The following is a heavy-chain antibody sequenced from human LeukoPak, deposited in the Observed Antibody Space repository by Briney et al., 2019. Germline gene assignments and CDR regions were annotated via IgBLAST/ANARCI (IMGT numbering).Heavy chain of an antibody. CDR1: GYTFTSYD. CDR2: MYPNSGNT. D-gene: IGHD5-24*01. V-gene: IGHV1-8*01. CDR3: AAAVEMATITEWFDP. Sequence: ASVKVSCKASGYTFTSYDINWVRQATGQGLEWMGWMYPNSGNTGYAQKFQGRVTMTRNTSISTAYMELSSLRSEDTAVYYCAAAVEMATITEWFDPWDQGTLVTVSS. J-gene: IGHJ5*02.